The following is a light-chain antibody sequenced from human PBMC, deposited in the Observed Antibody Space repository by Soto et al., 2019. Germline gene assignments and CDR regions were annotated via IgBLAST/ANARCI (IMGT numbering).Light chain of an antibody. V-gene: IGKV3-15*01. CDR3: QQYNNWPRAT. CDR1: QSISSN. Sequence: EIVITQSPATLSVSPGERATLSCRASQSISSNLAWYQQKPGQAPRLLMFRTSSRATGFPARFSGSGSGTEFNLTISSLQSEDFGVYYCQQYNNWPRATFGGGTRWIS. CDR2: RTS. J-gene: IGKJ4*01.